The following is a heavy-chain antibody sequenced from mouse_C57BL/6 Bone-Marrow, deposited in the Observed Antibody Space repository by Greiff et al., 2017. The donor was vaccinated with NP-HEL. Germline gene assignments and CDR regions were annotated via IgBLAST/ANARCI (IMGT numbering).Heavy chain of an antibody. CDR3: ASREYDYDFFDY. J-gene: IGHJ2*01. Sequence: VQLQQPGAELVKPGASVKMSCKASGYTFTSYWITWVKQRPGQGLEWIGDIYPGSGSTNYNEKFKSKATLTVDTSSSTAYMQLSSLTSEDSAVYYCASREYDYDFFDYWGQGTTLTVSS. CDR2: IYPGSGST. D-gene: IGHD2-4*01. CDR1: GYTFTSYW. V-gene: IGHV1-55*01.